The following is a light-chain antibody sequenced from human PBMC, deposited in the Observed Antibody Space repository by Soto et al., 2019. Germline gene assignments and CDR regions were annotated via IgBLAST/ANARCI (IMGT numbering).Light chain of an antibody. CDR2: QDS. CDR1: KLGDKY. Sequence: SYELTQPHSVSVSPGQTASITCSGDKLGDKYACWYQQKPGQSPVLVIYQDSKRPSGFRERFSGSNSGNTATLTISGTQAMDESDYYCQAGGVFCGGPNVSVL. V-gene: IGLV3-1*01. J-gene: IGLJ3*02. CDR3: QAGGV.